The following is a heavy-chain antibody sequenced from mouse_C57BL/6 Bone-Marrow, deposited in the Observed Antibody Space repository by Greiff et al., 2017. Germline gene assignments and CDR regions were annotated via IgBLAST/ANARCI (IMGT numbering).Heavy chain of an antibody. Sequence: VQLQQSGAELAKPGASVKLSCKASGYTFTSYWMHWVKQRPGQGLEWIGYINPSSGYTKYNQKFKDKATLTADRSSSTAYMQLSSLTYEDSAVYYCAKVVSSHWYFDVWGTGTTVTVSS. D-gene: IGHD1-1*01. CDR2: INPSSGYT. CDR1: GYTFTSYW. J-gene: IGHJ1*03. V-gene: IGHV1-7*01. CDR3: AKVVSSHWYFDV.